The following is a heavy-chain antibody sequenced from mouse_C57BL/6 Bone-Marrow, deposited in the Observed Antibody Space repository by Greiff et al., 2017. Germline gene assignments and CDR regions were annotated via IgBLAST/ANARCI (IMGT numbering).Heavy chain of an antibody. CDR2: ISYSGST. D-gene: IGHD2-4*01. V-gene: IGHV3-8*01. CDR1: GYSITSYC. CDR3: ASASDYDWDVFAY. Sequence: EVQLQQSGPGLAKPSQTLSLTCSVTGYSITSYCWHWIRKLPGHKLEYMGDISYSGSTYYNPSVKSRISITRDTSNNQYYLQLSSVTTEDTATYYCASASDYDWDVFAYWGQGTLVTVSA. J-gene: IGHJ3*01.